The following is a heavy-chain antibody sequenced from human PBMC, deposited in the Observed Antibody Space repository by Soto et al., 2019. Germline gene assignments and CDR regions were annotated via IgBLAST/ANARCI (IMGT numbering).Heavy chain of an antibody. CDR2: ITYDGNNK. D-gene: IGHD3-22*01. CDR3: AKAGHYYDTSGYNFAS. V-gene: IGHV3-30*18. Sequence: QVQLVETGGGVVQPGRSLRLSCTAANFTFSTFGMHWVRQAPGKGLEWVAVITYDGNNKYYADSVKGRFTISRDNSQNTLYLQMNSLRAEDTSVYYCAKAGHYYDTSGYNFASWGQGTLFTVSS. CDR1: NFTFSTFG. J-gene: IGHJ4*02.